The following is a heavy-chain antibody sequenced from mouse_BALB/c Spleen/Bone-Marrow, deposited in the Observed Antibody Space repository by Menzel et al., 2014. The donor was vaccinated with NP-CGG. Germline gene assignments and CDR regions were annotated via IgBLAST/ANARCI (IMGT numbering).Heavy chain of an antibody. D-gene: IGHD3-1*01. CDR1: GFTFSSYS. Sequence: EVQLVESGGGLVQPGGSLKLSCAASGFTFSSYSMSWVRQTPEKRLEWVAYISNGDGSTYYPDTVKGRFTISRDNAKNTLYLQMSSLKSEDTAMYYCARQLGLRVDYWGQGSSVTVSS. J-gene: IGHJ4*01. CDR2: ISNGDGST. CDR3: ARQLGLRVDY. V-gene: IGHV5-12-2*01.